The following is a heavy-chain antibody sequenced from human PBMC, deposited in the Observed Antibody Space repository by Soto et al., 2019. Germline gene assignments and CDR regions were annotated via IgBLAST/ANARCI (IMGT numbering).Heavy chain of an antibody. Sequence: SETLSLTCTVSGDSISITSYYWGWVRQPPGKGLEWIGSIHYSGSTHYNPSLQSRVTISGDASKKQFSLKLRSVTAADTAVYYCESTKDETLYFDYWGQGTLVTVSS. D-gene: IGHD2-15*01. CDR3: ESTKDETLYFDY. CDR2: IHYSGST. CDR1: GDSISITSYY. V-gene: IGHV4-39*01. J-gene: IGHJ4*02.